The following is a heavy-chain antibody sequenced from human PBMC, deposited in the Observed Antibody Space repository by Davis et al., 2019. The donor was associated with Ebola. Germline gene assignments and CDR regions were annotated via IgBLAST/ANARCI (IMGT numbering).Heavy chain of an antibody. D-gene: IGHD4-11*01. J-gene: IGHJ6*02. Sequence: PSETLSLTCTVSGGSISSGGYYWSWIRQHPGKGLEWIGYIYYSGSTYYNPSLKSRVTISVDTSKNQFSLKLSSVTAADTAVYYCARNLMTTTPYYYYYGMDVWGQGTTVTVSS. CDR2: IYYSGST. CDR3: ARNLMTTTPYYYYYGMDV. V-gene: IGHV4-31*03. CDR1: GGSISSGGYY.